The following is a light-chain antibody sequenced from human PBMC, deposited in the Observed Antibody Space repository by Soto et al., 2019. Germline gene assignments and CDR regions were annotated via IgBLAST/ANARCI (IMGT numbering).Light chain of an antibody. CDR1: SSDVGGYNY. Sequence: QSALTQPPSASGSPGQSVTISCTGTSSDVGGYNYVSWYQHHPGKAPKLMIHEVSKRPSGVPDRFSGSKSGNTASLTVSGLQAEDEADYYCSSYAGSNILVFGGGTKVTVL. J-gene: IGLJ2*01. V-gene: IGLV2-8*01. CDR3: SSYAGSNILV. CDR2: EVS.